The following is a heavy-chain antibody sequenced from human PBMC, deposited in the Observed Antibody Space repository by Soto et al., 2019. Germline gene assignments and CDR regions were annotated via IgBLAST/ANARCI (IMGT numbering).Heavy chain of an antibody. D-gene: IGHD3-22*01. CDR2: IIPIFGTA. Sequence: SVKVSCKASGGTFSSYAISWVRQAPGQGLEWMGGIIPIFGTANYAQKFQGRVTITADESTSTAYMELSSLRSEDTAVYYCASNYYDSSGYYSPNFDYWGQGTLVTVPQ. CDR3: ASNYYDSSGYYSPNFDY. V-gene: IGHV1-69*13. J-gene: IGHJ4*02. CDR1: GGTFSSYA.